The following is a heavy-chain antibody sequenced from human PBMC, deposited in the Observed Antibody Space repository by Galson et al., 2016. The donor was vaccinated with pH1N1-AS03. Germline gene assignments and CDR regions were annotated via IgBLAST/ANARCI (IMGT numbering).Heavy chain of an antibody. J-gene: IGHJ6*02. V-gene: IGHV1-24*01. Sequence: SVKVSCKVSGYTLTELSMHWVRQGPGKGLEWMGGFDPEDGEAIYAQKFQGRVTLTVDTSTDTAYMEVSRLKSEDTAVYYCATGLSVAGTPYEYYGVDVWGLGTTVIVSS. D-gene: IGHD6-19*01. CDR1: GYTLTELS. CDR2: FDPEDGEA. CDR3: ATGLSVAGTPYEYYGVDV.